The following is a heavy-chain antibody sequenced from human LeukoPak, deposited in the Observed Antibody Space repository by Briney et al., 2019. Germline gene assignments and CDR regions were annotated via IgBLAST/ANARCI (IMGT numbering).Heavy chain of an antibody. CDR3: ARDRGYYDSSGYVY. CDR1: GFTFSSYW. J-gene: IGHJ4*02. CDR2: IKQDGSEK. Sequence: AGGSLRLSCAASGFTFSSYWMSWVRQAPGKGLEWVANIKQDGSEKYYVDSVKGRFTISRDNAKNSLYLQMNSLRAEDTAVYYCARDRGYYDSSGYVYWGQGTLVTVSS. V-gene: IGHV3-7*01. D-gene: IGHD3-22*01.